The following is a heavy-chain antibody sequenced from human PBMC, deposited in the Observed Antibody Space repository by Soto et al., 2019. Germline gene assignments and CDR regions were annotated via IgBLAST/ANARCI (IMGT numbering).Heavy chain of an antibody. CDR1: GGSISSYY. D-gene: IGHD2-15*01. J-gene: IGHJ5*02. CDR3: ARGLTRIDWFDP. Sequence: SETLSLTCTVSGGSISSYYWSWIRQPPGKGLEWIGYIYYSGSTNYNPSLKSRVTISVDTSKNQFSLKLSSVTAADTAVYYCARGLTRIDWFDPWGQGTLVTVSS. CDR2: IYYSGST. V-gene: IGHV4-59*01.